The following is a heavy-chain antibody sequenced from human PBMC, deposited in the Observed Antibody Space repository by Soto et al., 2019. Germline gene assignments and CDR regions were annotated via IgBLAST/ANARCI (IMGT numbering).Heavy chain of an antibody. J-gene: IGHJ4*02. D-gene: IGHD6-13*01. V-gene: IGHV3-30*18. CDR3: AKSGSSSWYLGY. Sequence: QVQLVESGGGVVQPGRSLRLSCAASGFTFSSYGMHWVRQAPGKGLEWVAVISYDGSNKYYADSVKGRFTISRDNSKNTLYLQMNSLRAEDTAVYYCAKSGSSSWYLGYWGQGTLVTVSS. CDR1: GFTFSSYG. CDR2: ISYDGSNK.